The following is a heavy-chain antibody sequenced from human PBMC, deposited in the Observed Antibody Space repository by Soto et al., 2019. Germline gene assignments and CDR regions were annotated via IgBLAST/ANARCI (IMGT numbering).Heavy chain of an antibody. CDR3: ARDSRSGPGARYMDV. Sequence: GGSLRLSCAASGFTFSSYAVHWVRQAPGKGLEYVSAISSNGGSTYYANSVKGRFTISRDNSKNTLYLQMGSLRAEDMAVYYCARDSRSGPGARYMDVWGKGTTVTVSS. J-gene: IGHJ6*03. D-gene: IGHD3-10*01. CDR2: ISSNGGST. V-gene: IGHV3-64*01. CDR1: GFTFSSYA.